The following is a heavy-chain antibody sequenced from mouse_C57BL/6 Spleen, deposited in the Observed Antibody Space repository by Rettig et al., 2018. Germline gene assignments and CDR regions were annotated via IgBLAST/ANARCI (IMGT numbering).Heavy chain of an antibody. V-gene: IGHV1-15*01. CDR3: TRTSTVVAIRGYFDV. CDR2: IDPETGGT. J-gene: IGHJ1*03. Sequence: QTPVHGLEWIGAIDPETGGTAYNQKFKGKAILTADKSSSTAYMELRSLTSEDSAVYYCTRTSTVVAIRGYFDVWGTGTTVTVSS. D-gene: IGHD1-1*01.